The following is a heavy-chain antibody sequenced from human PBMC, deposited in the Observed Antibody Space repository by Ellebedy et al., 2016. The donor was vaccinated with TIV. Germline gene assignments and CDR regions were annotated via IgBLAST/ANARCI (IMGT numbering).Heavy chain of an antibody. CDR3: ARGGAGFDSMNRELSFDS. Sequence: GESLKISXAASGFTFRNDWMHWVRQAPGKGLEWVAFIRSSINSISYADSVKGRFTISRDDAENSLYLQMNSLRDEDTALYYCARGGAGFDSMNRELSFDSWGQGTLVIVSS. D-gene: IGHD1-26*01. CDR1: GFTFRNDW. J-gene: IGHJ4*02. V-gene: IGHV3-48*02. CDR2: IRSSINSI.